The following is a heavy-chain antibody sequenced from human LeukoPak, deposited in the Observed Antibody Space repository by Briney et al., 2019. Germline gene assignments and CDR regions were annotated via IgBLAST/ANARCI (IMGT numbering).Heavy chain of an antibody. CDR2: ISGSGGST. CDR3: ARDPSGWGWFDP. V-gene: IGHV3-23*01. CDR1: GVSFSTYA. Sequence: GGSLRLSCAASGVSFSTYAMSWVRQAPGKGLEWVSAISGSGGSTYYADSVKGRFTISRDNSKNTLYLQMNILRAEDAAVYYCARDPSGWGWFDPWGQGTLVTVSS. D-gene: IGHD3-10*01. J-gene: IGHJ5*02.